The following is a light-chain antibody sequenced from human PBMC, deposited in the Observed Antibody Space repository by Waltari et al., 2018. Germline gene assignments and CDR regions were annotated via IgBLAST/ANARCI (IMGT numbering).Light chain of an antibody. CDR2: GAS. V-gene: IGKV3-20*01. CDR1: LTVSNNY. Sequence: EIVLTPSPGTLSLSPVERATLSCRASLTVSNNYIAWYQQKFGLAPRLLIYGASTRAPGIRDRFRGSGSGTDFTLTITGLEPEDFAVYYCQQYGSSPITFGQGTRLEIK. J-gene: IGKJ5*01. CDR3: QQYGSSPIT.